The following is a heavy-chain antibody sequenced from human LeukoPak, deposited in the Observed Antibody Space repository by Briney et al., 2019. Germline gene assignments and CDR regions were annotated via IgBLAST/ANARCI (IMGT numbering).Heavy chain of an antibody. D-gene: IGHD2-2*01. V-gene: IGHV3-21*01. CDR1: GFSFSGYS. J-gene: IGHJ4*02. Sequence: GGSLRLSCAASGFSFSGYSINWVRQAPGKGLEWVSSISPSSSYIYYADSVKGRFTISRDNAKNSLYLQMNSLRAEDTAVYYCARGRGCTSMSSYPDYWRQGTLVTVSS. CDR2: ISPSSSYI. CDR3: ARGRGCTSMSSYPDY.